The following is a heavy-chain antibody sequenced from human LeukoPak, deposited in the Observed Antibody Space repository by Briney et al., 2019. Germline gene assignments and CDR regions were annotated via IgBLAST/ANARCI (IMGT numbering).Heavy chain of an antibody. CDR3: AKGPGDRYFDWFPYYFDY. D-gene: IGHD3-9*01. CDR1: GFTFSSYA. J-gene: IGHJ4*02. V-gene: IGHV3-23*01. Sequence: GGSLRLSCAASGFTFSSYAMSWVRQAPGKGLEWVSTISGSGGSTYYADSVKGRFTISRDNSKNTLYLQMNSLRAEDTAVYYCAKGPGDRYFDWFPYYFDYWGQGTLVTVSS. CDR2: ISGSGGST.